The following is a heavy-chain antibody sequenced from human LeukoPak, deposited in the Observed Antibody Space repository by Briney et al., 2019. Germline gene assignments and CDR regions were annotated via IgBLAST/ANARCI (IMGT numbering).Heavy chain of an antibody. J-gene: IGHJ3*02. CDR1: GDNFSTYA. CDR3: AREGPYCSSTSCRSTHAFDI. D-gene: IGHD2-2*01. V-gene: IGHV1-69*01. CDR2: IIPIFGTA. Sequence: SVKVSCKASGDNFSTYAISWVRQAPGQGLEWMGGIIPIFGTANYAQKFQGRVTITADESTSTAYMELSSLRSEDTAVYYCAREGPYCSSTSCRSTHAFDIWGQGTMVTVSS.